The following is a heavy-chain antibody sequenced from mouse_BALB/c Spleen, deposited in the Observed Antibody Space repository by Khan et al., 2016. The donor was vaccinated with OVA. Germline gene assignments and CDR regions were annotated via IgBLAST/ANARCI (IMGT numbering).Heavy chain of an antibody. CDR1: GYSITSDYA. Sequence: EVQLVESGPGLVKPSQSLSLTCTITGYSITSDYAWNWIRQFPGNKLECMDYISTSGSTNYNPSLKSRISITPDTSKNQFFLQLKSLTTEDTATYYCARSLYYSVGYALDYWGRGTSVTVSS. J-gene: IGHJ4*01. V-gene: IGHV3-2*02. D-gene: IGHD2-12*01. CDR3: ARSLYYSVGYALDY. CDR2: ISTSGST.